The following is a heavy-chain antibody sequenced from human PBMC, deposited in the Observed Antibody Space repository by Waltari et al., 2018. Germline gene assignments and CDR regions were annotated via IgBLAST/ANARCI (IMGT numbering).Heavy chain of an antibody. CDR3: VKGGWLDD. V-gene: IGHV3-23*03. J-gene: IGHJ4*02. CDR2: WDKLHNR. Sequence: EVQLLESGGGLIEPGGSLRLSCVASGFSFSTYEMSWVRQAPGKGLGWVSVWDKLHNRHYGSSVKGRFTISRDNSRNTLYLELNNLRVEDTAKYFCVKGGWLDDWGQGTLVTVSS. CDR1: GFSFSTYE. D-gene: IGHD6-19*01.